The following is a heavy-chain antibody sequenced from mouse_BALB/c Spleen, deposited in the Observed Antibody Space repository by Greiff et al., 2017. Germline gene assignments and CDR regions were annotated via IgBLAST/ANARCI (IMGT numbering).Heavy chain of an antibody. CDR1: GFTFSSYG. Sequence: EVHLVESGGDLVKPGGSLKLSCAASGFTFSSYGMSWVRQTPDKRLEWVATISSGGSYTYYPDSVKGRFTISRDNAKNTLYLQMSSLKSEDTAMYYCARRYTTVVAPFDYWGQGTTLTVSS. CDR3: ARRYTTVVAPFDY. V-gene: IGHV5-6*01. J-gene: IGHJ2*01. CDR2: ISSGGSYT. D-gene: IGHD1-1*01.